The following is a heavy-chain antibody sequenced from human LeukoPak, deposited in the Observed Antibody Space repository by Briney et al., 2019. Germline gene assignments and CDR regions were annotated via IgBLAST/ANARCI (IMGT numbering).Heavy chain of an antibody. CDR2: INPNSGGT. CDR3: ARSTGIAVAGTLSWFDP. D-gene: IGHD6-19*01. J-gene: IGHJ5*02. CDR1: GCTFTGYY. V-gene: IGHV1-2*02. Sequence: ASVKVSCKASGCTFTGYYMHWVRQAPGQGLEWMGWINPNSGGTNYAQKFQGRVAMTRDTSISTAYMELSRLRSDDTAVYYCARSTGIAVAGTLSWFDPWGQGTLVTVSS.